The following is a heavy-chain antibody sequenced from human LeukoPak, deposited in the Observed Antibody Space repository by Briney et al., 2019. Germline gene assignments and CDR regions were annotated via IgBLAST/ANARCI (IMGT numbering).Heavy chain of an antibody. CDR1: GFTFSNYW. V-gene: IGHV3-7*01. CDR3: ARDTSGPDY. Sequence: GGSLRLSCAASGFTFSNYWMSWVRQAPGKGLEWVANMKQDGSEKNYVDSVKARFTISRDNAKNSLYLQMNNLRAEDTAVYYCARDTSGPDYWGQGILVTVSS. J-gene: IGHJ4*02. D-gene: IGHD2-8*01. CDR2: MKQDGSEK.